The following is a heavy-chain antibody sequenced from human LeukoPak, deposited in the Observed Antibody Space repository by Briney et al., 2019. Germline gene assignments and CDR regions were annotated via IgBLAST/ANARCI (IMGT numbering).Heavy chain of an antibody. J-gene: IGHJ5*02. Sequence: SETLSLTCTVSGGSISSGGYYWSWIRQHPGKGLEWIVYIYYSGSTYYNPSLKSRVTISVDTSKNQFSLKLSSVTAADTAVYYCARDGGYSSSWSTRWFDHWGQGTLVTVSS. D-gene: IGHD6-13*01. V-gene: IGHV4-31*03. CDR1: GGSISSGGYY. CDR2: IYYSGST. CDR3: ARDGGYSSSWSTRWFDH.